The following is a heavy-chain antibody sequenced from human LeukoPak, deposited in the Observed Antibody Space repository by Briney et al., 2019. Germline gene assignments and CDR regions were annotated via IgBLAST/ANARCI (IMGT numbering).Heavy chain of an antibody. J-gene: IGHJ4*02. CDR2: ISGSGGST. CDR1: GFTFSSYA. CDR3: AKARQRAYYFDY. Sequence: GGSLRLSCAASGFTFSSYAMSWVRQAPGKGLEWVSAISGSGGSTYYADSVEGRFTISRDNSKNTLYLQMNSLRAEDTAVYYCAKARQRAYYFDYWGQGTLVTVSS. V-gene: IGHV3-23*01.